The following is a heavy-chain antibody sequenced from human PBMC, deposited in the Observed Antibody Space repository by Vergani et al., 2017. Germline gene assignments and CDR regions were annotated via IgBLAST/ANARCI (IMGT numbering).Heavy chain of an antibody. CDR2: IYTSGST. D-gene: IGHD1-14*01. CDR3: ARHLLHLGRNEVFDI. CDR1: GGYISSGSYY. Sequence: QVQLQESGPGLVKPSQTLSLTCTVSGGYISSGSYYWSWIRQPAGKGLEWIGRIYTSGSTHYNPSLKSRVTMSVDTSKNQFSLKLSSVTAADTAVYYCARHLLHLGRNEVFDIWGHGTLVTVSS. V-gene: IGHV4-61*02. J-gene: IGHJ3*02.